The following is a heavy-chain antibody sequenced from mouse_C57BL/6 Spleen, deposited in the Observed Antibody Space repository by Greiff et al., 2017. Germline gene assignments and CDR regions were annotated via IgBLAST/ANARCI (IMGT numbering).Heavy chain of an antibody. J-gene: IGHJ3*01. CDR2: INPSNGGT. CDR3: ARSGNWEGPSWFAY. V-gene: IGHV1-53*01. Sequence: QVQLQQPGTELVKPGASVKLSCKASGYTFTSYWMHWVKQRPGQGLEWIGNINPSNGGTNYNEKFKSKATLTVDKASSTAYMQLSSLTSEDSAVYYCARSGNWEGPSWFAYWGQGTLVTVSA. D-gene: IGHD4-1*01. CDR1: GYTFTSYW.